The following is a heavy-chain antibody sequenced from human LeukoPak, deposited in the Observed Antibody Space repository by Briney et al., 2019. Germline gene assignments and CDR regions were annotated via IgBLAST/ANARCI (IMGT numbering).Heavy chain of an antibody. D-gene: IGHD6-13*01. CDR1: GYIFTSYG. CDR3: ARDRLLGQQLVPSFDY. J-gene: IGHJ4*02. CDR2: ISTYNGNT. Sequence: APVKVSCKASGYIFTSYGISWVRQAPGQGLEWMGWISTYNGNTDYAQKVQGRVTMTTDTSTSTAYMELRSLRSDDTAVYYCARDRLLGQQLVPSFDYWGQGTLVTVSS. V-gene: IGHV1-18*01.